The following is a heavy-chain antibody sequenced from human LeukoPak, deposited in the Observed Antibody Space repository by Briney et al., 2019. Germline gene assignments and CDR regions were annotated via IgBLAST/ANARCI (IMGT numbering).Heavy chain of an antibody. J-gene: IGHJ3*02. D-gene: IGHD6-25*01. V-gene: IGHV3-74*01. CDR1: GFTFSSYW. Sequence: GGSLRLSCAASGFTFSSYWMHWVRQDPGKGLVWVSYIRGDGTSTSYADSVKGRFTISRDNAKNTLYLQMNSLRVEDTAVYYCARVGSVSGRAFDMWGQGTMVTVSS. CDR2: IRGDGTST. CDR3: ARVGSVSGRAFDM.